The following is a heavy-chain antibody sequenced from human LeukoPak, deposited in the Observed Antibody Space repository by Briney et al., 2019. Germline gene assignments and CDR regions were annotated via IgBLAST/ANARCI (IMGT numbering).Heavy chain of an antibody. CDR2: IIPIFGTA. J-gene: IGHJ6*02. CDR3: ARDPDYGSGSPPYYGMDV. CDR1: GGTFSSYA. V-gene: IGHV1-69*13. Sequence: SVKVSCKASGGTFSSYAISWVRQAPGQGLEWMGGIIPIFGTANYAQKFQGRVTITADESTSTAYMELSSLRSEGTAVYYCARDPDYGSGSPPYYGMDVWGQGTTVTVSS. D-gene: IGHD3-10*01.